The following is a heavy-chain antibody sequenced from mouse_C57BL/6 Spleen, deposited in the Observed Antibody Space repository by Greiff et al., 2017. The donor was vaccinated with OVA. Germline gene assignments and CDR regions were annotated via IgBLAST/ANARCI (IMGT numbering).Heavy chain of an antibody. CDR2: IDPNSGGT. V-gene: IGHV1-72*01. Sequence: VQLQQPGAELVKPGASVKLSCKASGYTFTSYWMHWVKQRPGRGLEWIGRIDPNSGGTKYNEKFKSKATLTVDKPSSTAYMQLSSLTSEDSAVYYCARRYYYGSSLYAMDYWGQGTSVTVSS. CDR3: ARRYYYGSSLYAMDY. J-gene: IGHJ4*01. D-gene: IGHD1-1*01. CDR1: GYTFTSYW.